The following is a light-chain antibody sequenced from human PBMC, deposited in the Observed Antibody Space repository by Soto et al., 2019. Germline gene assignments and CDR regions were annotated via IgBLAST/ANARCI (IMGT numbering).Light chain of an antibody. CDR3: QQYGSSLPYT. CDR2: GAS. J-gene: IGKJ2*01. Sequence: EIGLTQSPGTLSLSPGERATLSCRARQSVSSSYLAWDQQKPGQAPRLLIYGASSRATGIPDRFSGSGSGTDFTLTISRLEPEDFAVYYCQQYGSSLPYTFGQGTKLEIK. CDR1: QSVSSSY. V-gene: IGKV3-20*01.